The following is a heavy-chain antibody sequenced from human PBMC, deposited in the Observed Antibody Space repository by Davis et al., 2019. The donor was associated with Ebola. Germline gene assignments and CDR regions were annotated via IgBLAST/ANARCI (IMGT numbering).Heavy chain of an antibody. D-gene: IGHD6-19*01. CDR1: GFSFSSYW. CDR2: IKQDGSEK. J-gene: IGHJ6*02. Sequence: GGSLRLSCAASGFSFSSYWMSWVRQAPGKGLEWVASIKQDGSEKYYVDSVKGRFTISRDNAKNSLYLQMNSLRAEDTAVYYCARDLGPSSGWYVGQYYYYYGMDVWGQGTTVTVSS. V-gene: IGHV3-7*01. CDR3: ARDLGPSSGWYVGQYYYYYGMDV.